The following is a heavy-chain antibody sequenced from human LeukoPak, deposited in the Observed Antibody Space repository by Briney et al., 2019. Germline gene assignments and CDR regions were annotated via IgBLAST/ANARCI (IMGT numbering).Heavy chain of an antibody. V-gene: IGHV3-23*01. D-gene: IGHD3-10*01. Sequence: GGSLRLSCAASGFTFSSYAMSWVRQAPGKGLEWVSAISGSGGSTYYADSVKGRFTISRDNSKSTLYLQMNSLRAEDTAVYYCAKVLKLLWFGELNSYYFDYWGQGTLVTVSS. CDR1: GFTFSSYA. J-gene: IGHJ4*02. CDR3: AKVLKLLWFGELNSYYFDY. CDR2: ISGSGGST.